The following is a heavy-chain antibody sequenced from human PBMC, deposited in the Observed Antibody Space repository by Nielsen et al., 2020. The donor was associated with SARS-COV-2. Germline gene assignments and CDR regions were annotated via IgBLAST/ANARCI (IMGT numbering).Heavy chain of an antibody. D-gene: IGHD3-9*01. CDR2: INWNGGST. CDR3: ARGLPFERDNLTGYPSAFDI. Sequence: GESLKISCAASGFTFDDYGMSWVRQAPGKGLEWVSGINWNGGSTGYADSVKGRFTISRDNAKNSLYLQMNSLRAEDTALYHCARGLPFERDNLTGYPSAFDIWGQGTMVTVSS. V-gene: IGHV3-20*01. CDR1: GFTFDDYG. J-gene: IGHJ3*02.